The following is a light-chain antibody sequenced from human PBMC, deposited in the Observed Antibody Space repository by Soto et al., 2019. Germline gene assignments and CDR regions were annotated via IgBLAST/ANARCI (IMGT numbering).Light chain of an antibody. V-gene: IGKV1-27*01. J-gene: IGKJ1*01. CDR2: AAS. Sequence: DIPMTQSPSSLSASVGDRVTITCRANQDISNFLAWYQQKPGQVPKLLMYAASTLHSGVPSRFSGSRSGTDFTLIISSLQPEDVATYYCQKYNSAPQTFGQGTKVEIK. CDR3: QKYNSAPQT. CDR1: QDISNF.